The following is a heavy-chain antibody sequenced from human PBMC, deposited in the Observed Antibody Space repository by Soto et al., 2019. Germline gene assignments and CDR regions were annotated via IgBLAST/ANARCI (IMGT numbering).Heavy chain of an antibody. V-gene: IGHV4-39*07. Sequence: SETLSLTCTVSGGSISSSSYYWGWIRQHPGKGLEWIGYIYYIGSTYYNPSLQSRVSISADTSKNQFSLKLTSVTAADTAVYYCASLRDGYNPDAWAQGTLVTVSS. D-gene: IGHD5-12*01. CDR1: GGSISSSSYY. CDR2: IYYIGST. CDR3: ASLRDGYNPDA. J-gene: IGHJ5*02.